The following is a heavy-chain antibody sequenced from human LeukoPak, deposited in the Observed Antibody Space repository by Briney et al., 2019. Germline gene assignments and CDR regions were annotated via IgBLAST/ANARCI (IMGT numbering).Heavy chain of an antibody. V-gene: IGHV3-74*01. CDR1: GFTFSTYW. J-gene: IGHJ1*01. D-gene: IGHD3-9*01. CDR2: INSDGSSP. CDR3: AKYDILTGYYFQH. Sequence: GGSLRLSCAASGFTFSTYWMHWVRQAPGKGLVWVSCINSDGSSPSYADSVKGRFTISRDNSKNTLYLQMNSLRAEDTAVYYCAKYDILTGYYFQHWGQGTLVTVSS.